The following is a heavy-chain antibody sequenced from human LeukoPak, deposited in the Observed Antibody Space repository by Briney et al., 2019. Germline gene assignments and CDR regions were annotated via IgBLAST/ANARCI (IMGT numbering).Heavy chain of an antibody. CDR2: ISDSGTNT. CDR1: GFSFSTYA. J-gene: IGHJ4*02. Sequence: GGSLRLSCAASGFSFSTYAMAWVRQAPGKGLEWVSAISDSGTNTYYADSVRGRFTVSRDNSKNTLYLQMNSLRGEDTAVYYCAKDSGGFDYWGQGTLVTVSS. D-gene: IGHD1-26*01. V-gene: IGHV3-23*01. CDR3: AKDSGGFDY.